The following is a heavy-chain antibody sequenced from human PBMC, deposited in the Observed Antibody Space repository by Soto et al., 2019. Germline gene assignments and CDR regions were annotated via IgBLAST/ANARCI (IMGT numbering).Heavy chain of an antibody. CDR3: ARSPRVAYGNGDWFDP. J-gene: IGHJ5*02. D-gene: IGHD2-8*01. CDR1: GGTFSSYA. Sequence: QVQLVQSGAEVKKPGSSVKVSCKASGGTFSSYAISWVLQAPGQGLEGMGGIIPIFGTANYAQKFQGRVTIIADVSTSTAYMGLSILRSEDTAVYYCARSPRVAYGNGDWFDPWGQGTLVTVSS. V-gene: IGHV1-69*01. CDR2: IIPIFGTA.